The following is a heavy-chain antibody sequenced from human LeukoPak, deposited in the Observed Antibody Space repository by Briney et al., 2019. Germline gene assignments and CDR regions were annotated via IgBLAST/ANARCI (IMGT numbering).Heavy chain of an antibody. J-gene: IGHJ6*03. CDR1: GFTFRNYG. V-gene: IGHV3-23*01. Sequence: GGSLRLSCAASGFTFRNYGMNWVRQAPGKGLEWVSGISGSGGSTYYADSVKGRFTISRDNSRSTLYLQMNGLTVEDTAVYYCAKEGFVVVVGASQNYYYYMDVWGKGATVTVSS. D-gene: IGHD2-15*01. CDR3: AKEGFVVVVGASQNYYYYMDV. CDR2: ISGSGGST.